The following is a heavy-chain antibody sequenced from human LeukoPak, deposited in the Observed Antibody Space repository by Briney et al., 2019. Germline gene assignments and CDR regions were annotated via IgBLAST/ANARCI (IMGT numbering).Heavy chain of an antibody. V-gene: IGHV3-30*02. CDR3: ACDGLWFGELSSTIMDV. J-gene: IGHJ6*03. D-gene: IGHD3-10*01. CDR1: GFTFSSYG. CDR2: IRYDGSNK. Sequence: GGSLRLSCAASGFTFSSYGMHWVRQAPGKGLEWVAFIRYDGSNKYYADSVKGRFTISRDNSKNTLYLQMNSLRAEDTAVYNCACDGLWFGELSSTIMDVWGKGTTVTVSS.